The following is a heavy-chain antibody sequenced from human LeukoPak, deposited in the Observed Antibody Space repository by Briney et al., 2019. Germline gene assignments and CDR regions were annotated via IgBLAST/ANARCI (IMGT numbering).Heavy chain of an antibody. V-gene: IGHV4-59*01. Sequence: SETLSLTCTVSGGSFSNYFWNWIRQPPGKGLEWIGYIYYTGSTNSNPSLKSRVTISVDTSKNKFSLKLSSVTAADTAVYYCARGYYYDSSGPEFDYWGQGSLVTVSS. D-gene: IGHD3-22*01. CDR1: GGSFSNYF. CDR3: ARGYYYDSSGPEFDY. CDR2: IYYTGST. J-gene: IGHJ4*02.